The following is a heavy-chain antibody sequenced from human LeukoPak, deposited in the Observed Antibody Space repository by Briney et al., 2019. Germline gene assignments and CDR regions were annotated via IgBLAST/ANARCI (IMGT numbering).Heavy chain of an antibody. Sequence: PASTLSLTCTVPGGSISSSSYYWGWIRQPPGKGLEWIGGIYYSGSTYYNPSLKSRVTISVDTSKTQFPLKLSSVTAADTAVYYCARAFWGSSGSDAFDIWGQGTMVTVSS. D-gene: IGHD3-16*01. J-gene: IGHJ3*02. CDR3: ARAFWGSSGSDAFDI. CDR1: GGSISSSSYY. V-gene: IGHV4-39*06. CDR2: IYYSGST.